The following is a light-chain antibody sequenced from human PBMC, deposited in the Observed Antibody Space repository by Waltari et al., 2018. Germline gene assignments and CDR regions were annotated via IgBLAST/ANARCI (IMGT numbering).Light chain of an antibody. CDR3: CSYAGRSMV. J-gene: IGLJ2*01. Sequence: QSALTQPRSVSGSPGQSVTISCTGTSSDDGGSNYVSWYQQHPGKGPKLIIYDVKKQPSGVPGRFSGSKSGNTASLTISGLQAEDEADYYCCSYAGRSMVFGGGTTLTVL. V-gene: IGLV2-11*01. CDR1: SSDDGGSNY. CDR2: DVK.